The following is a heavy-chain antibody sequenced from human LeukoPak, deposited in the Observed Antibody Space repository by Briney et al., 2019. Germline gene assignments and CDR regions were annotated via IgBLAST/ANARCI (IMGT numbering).Heavy chain of an antibody. Sequence: QAGGSLRLSCAASGFTFSSYSMNWVRQAPGKGLEWVSAISGSGGSTYYADSVKGRFTISRDNSKNTLYLQMNSLRAEDTAVYYCAKPSLLFWSGYFDYWGQGTLVTVSS. J-gene: IGHJ4*02. V-gene: IGHV3-23*01. D-gene: IGHD3-3*01. CDR3: AKPSLLFWSGYFDY. CDR2: ISGSGGST. CDR1: GFTFSSYS.